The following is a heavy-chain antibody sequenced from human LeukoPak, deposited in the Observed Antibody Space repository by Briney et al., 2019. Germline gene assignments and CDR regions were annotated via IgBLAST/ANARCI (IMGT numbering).Heavy chain of an antibody. Sequence: GRSLRLSCAASGFTFDDYAMHWVRQVPGKGLEWVSGISWNSGSIGYADSVKGRFTISRDNSKNTLYLQMSSLRAEDTAVYYCAKDSSSWYDNWFDPWGQGALVTVSS. CDR2: ISWNSGSI. J-gene: IGHJ5*02. CDR1: GFTFDDYA. D-gene: IGHD6-13*01. CDR3: AKDSSSWYDNWFDP. V-gene: IGHV3-9*01.